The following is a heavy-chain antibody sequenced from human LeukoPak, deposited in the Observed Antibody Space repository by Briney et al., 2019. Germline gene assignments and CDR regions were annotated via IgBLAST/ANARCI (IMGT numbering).Heavy chain of an antibody. CDR1: GFTFSSYA. Sequence: GGSLRLSCAASGFTFSSYAMSWVRQAPGKGLEWVSAISGSGGSTYYADSVKGRFTISRDNSKNPLYLQMNSLRAEDTAVYYCAKLGIGFGEFDQTYYMDVWGKGTTVTVSS. J-gene: IGHJ6*03. CDR3: AKLGIGFGEFDQTYYMDV. V-gene: IGHV3-23*01. CDR2: ISGSGGST. D-gene: IGHD3-10*01.